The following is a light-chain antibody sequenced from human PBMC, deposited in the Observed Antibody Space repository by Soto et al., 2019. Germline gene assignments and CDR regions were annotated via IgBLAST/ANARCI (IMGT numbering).Light chain of an antibody. V-gene: IGLV1-51*01. J-gene: IGLJ1*01. CDR3: GTWDNSLNVV. CDR1: RSNIGDNY. Sequence: QSVLTQPPSVSAAPGHKVSISCSGSRSNIGDNYVSWYQVVPGTAPKLLIYDNDKRPSEIPDRFSASKSGTSATLAITGLQTGDEADYYCGTWDNSLNVVFGTGTKLTVL. CDR2: DND.